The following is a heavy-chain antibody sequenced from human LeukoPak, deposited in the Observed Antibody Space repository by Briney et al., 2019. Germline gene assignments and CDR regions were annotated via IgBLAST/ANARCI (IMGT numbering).Heavy chain of an antibody. J-gene: IGHJ4*02. CDR3: ASHLWFGESLDDY. Sequence: GGSLRLSCAASGFTFSDYYMSWIRQAPGKGLEWVSYISSSGSTIYYADSVKGRFTISRDNAKNSLYLQMNSLRAEDTAVYYCASHLWFGESLDDYWGQGTLVTVSS. D-gene: IGHD3-10*01. CDR2: ISSSGSTI. V-gene: IGHV3-11*04. CDR1: GFTFSDYY.